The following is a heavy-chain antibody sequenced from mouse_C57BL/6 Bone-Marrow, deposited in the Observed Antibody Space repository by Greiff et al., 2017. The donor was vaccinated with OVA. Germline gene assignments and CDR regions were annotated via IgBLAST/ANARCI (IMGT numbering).Heavy chain of an antibody. CDR2: INPNNGGT. CDR3: ARPLDYYGSSYWYFDV. V-gene: IGHV1-26*01. J-gene: IGHJ1*03. Sequence: VQLQQSGPELVKPGASVKISCKASGYPFTDSYMNWVKQSHGKSLEWIGDINPNNGGTSYNQKFKGKATLTVDKSSSTAYMELRSLTSEDSAVYYCARPLDYYGSSYWYFDVWGTGTTVTVSS. CDR1: GYPFTDSY. D-gene: IGHD1-1*01.